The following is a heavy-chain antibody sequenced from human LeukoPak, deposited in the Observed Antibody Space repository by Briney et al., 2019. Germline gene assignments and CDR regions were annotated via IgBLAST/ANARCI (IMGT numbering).Heavy chain of an antibody. Sequence: GGSLRLSCAASGFTFSSYTMNWVRQAPGKGLEWVSGISGSGGSTYYADSVKGRFTISRDDSKNTLFRQMNSLRADDTAVYYCAKGSWITFIDYWGQGTLVTVSS. CDR2: ISGSGGST. CDR1: GFTFSSYT. J-gene: IGHJ4*01. D-gene: IGHD5-12*01. V-gene: IGHV3-23*01. CDR3: AKGSWITFIDY.